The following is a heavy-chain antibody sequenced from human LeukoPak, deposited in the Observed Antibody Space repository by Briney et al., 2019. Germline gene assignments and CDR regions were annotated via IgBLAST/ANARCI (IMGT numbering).Heavy chain of an antibody. CDR2: INPNSGGT. CDR1: GYTFTGYY. Sequence: ASVKVSCKASGYTFTGYYMHWVRQAPGQGLEWMGWINPNSGGTNYAQKFQGRVTMTRDTSISTAYMELSRLRSDDTAVYYCARACSSTSCQPGGYYYYMGVWGKGTTVTVSS. V-gene: IGHV1-2*02. CDR3: ARACSSTSCQPGGYYYYMGV. J-gene: IGHJ6*03. D-gene: IGHD2-2*01.